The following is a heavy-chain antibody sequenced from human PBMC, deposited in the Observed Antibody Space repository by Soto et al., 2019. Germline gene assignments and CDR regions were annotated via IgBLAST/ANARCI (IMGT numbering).Heavy chain of an antibody. V-gene: IGHV4-31*03. CDR1: GGSISSGGYY. CDR3: ASERRLLGWFDP. CDR2: IDYSGST. D-gene: IGHD3-3*02. Sequence: PSQTLSLTCTVSGGSISSGGYYWSWIRQHPGKGLEWIGYIDYSGSTYYNPSLKSRVTISVDTSKNQFSLKLSSVTAADTAVYYCASERRLLGWFDPWGQGTLVTVSS. J-gene: IGHJ5*02.